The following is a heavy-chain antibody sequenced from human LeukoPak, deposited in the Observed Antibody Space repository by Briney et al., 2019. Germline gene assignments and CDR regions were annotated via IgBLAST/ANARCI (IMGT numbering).Heavy chain of an antibody. J-gene: IGHJ4*02. CDR2: ISSSGSTV. CDR3: AAKEGTQSDFDY. D-gene: IGHD1-14*01. V-gene: IGHV3-48*03. CDR1: GFTFRNYE. Sequence: GGSLRLSCAASGFTFRNYEMNWARQAPGKGPEWVSYISSSGSTVYYPDSVKGRFSISRDNAKKSRSLQMNSLRAEDTAVYFYAAKEGTQSDFDYWGQGTLVTVSS.